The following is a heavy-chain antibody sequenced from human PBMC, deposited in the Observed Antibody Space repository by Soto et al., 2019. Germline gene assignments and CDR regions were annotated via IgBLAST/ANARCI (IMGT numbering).Heavy chain of an antibody. CDR2: SNHSRST. D-gene: IGHD6-13*01. CDR1: GGSFSGYY. J-gene: IGHJ4*02. V-gene: IGHV4-34*01. CDR3: ARGRVSWCSYPTSRRNDLDY. Sequence: AETLSLTCAVYGGSFSGYYWSWIRQPPGKGLEWIGESNHSRSTNYNPSLKSRVTISVDTSKNRFSLKLSSVTAADTAVYYCARGRVSWCSYPTSRRNDLDYSGRGTLVIVSS.